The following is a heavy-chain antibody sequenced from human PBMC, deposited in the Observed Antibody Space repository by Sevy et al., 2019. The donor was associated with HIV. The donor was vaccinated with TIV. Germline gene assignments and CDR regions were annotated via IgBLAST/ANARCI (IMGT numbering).Heavy chain of an antibody. V-gene: IGHV3-7*01. CDR1: GFIFSGYW. J-gene: IGHJ4*02. CDR3: ARGRYCSGGGCYIDY. D-gene: IGHD2-15*01. CDR2: INPDGSEK. Sequence: GGSLRLSCEAPGFIFSGYWMTWVRQAPGKGLEWVANINPDGSEKYYVGSVKGRFTISRDNARNSLVLQMNSLRAADTAFYYCARGRYCSGGGCYIDYWGQGTLVTVSS.